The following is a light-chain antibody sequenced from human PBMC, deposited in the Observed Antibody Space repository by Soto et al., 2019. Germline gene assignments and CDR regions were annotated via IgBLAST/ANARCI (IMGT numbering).Light chain of an antibody. V-gene: IGKV1-39*01. Sequence: DIQMTQSPSSLSASVGDRVTITCRASHSISNYLNWYQQKPGKAPNLLIYDASSLLSGVPSRFSGSGSGTDFTLTISSLQPEDFSIYYCQQSDSTPYTFGQGTKVDI. CDR2: DAS. J-gene: IGKJ2*01. CDR1: HSISNY. CDR3: QQSDSTPYT.